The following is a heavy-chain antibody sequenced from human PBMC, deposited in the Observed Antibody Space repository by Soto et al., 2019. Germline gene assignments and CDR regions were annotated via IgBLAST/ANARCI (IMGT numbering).Heavy chain of an antibody. V-gene: IGHV3-30*03. CDR1: GFTFSSYG. J-gene: IGHJ6*02. CDR3: ATRGPMVRGPTYYYYYGMDV. CDR2: ISYDGSNK. Sequence: PGGSLRLSCAASGFTFSSYGMHWVRQAPGKGLEWVAVISYDGSNKFYADSVKGRFTISRDNSKNTLYLKMNSLRAEDTVLFFCATRGPMVRGPTYYYYYGMDVWGQGTTVTVSS. D-gene: IGHD3-10*01.